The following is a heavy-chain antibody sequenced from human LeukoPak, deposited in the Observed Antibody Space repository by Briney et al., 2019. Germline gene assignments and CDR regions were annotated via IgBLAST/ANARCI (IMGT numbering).Heavy chain of an antibody. CDR1: GGSISSSY. V-gene: IGHV4-59*01. CDR2: IYYSGST. D-gene: IGHD2-15*01. CDR3: ARGRVAATPSDAFDI. Sequence: SETLSPTCTVSGGSISSSYWSWIRQPPGKGLEWIGYIYYSGSTNYNPSLKSRVTISVDTSKNQFSLKLSSVTAADTAVYYCARGRVAATPSDAFDIWGQGTMVTVSS. J-gene: IGHJ3*02.